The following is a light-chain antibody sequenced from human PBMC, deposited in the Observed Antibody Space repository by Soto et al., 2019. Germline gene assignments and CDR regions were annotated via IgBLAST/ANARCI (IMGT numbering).Light chain of an antibody. CDR3: SSFRSGSTL. Sequence: QSVLTQPASVSGSPGQSIAISCTGTSSDVGAYNFVSWYQQHPGKAPKLMIYEVSNRPSGVSSRFSGSKSGNTASLTISGLQPEDGADYYCSSFRSGSTLFGTGTKVTVL. CDR1: SSDVGAYNF. V-gene: IGLV2-14*01. J-gene: IGLJ1*01. CDR2: EVS.